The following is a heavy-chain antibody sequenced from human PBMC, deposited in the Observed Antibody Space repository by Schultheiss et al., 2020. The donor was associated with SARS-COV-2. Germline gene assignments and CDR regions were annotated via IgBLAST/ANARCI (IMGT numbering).Heavy chain of an antibody. Sequence: GGSLRLSCAASGFTFSSYAMSWARQAPGKGLEWVSAISGSGGSTYYADSVKGRFTISRDNSKNTLYLQMNSLRAEDTAVYYCATLPEGVYAIHFDYWGQGTLVTVSS. J-gene: IGHJ4*02. V-gene: IGHV3-23*01. CDR2: ISGSGGST. CDR3: ATLPEGVYAIHFDY. D-gene: IGHD2-8*01. CDR1: GFTFSSYA.